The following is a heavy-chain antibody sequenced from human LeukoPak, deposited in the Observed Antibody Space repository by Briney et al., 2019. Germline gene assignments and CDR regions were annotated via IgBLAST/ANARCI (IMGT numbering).Heavy chain of an antibody. V-gene: IGHV1-46*01. Sequence: ASVKVSCKASGYTFTSYYMHWVRQAPGQGLEWMGIINPSGGSTSYAQKFQGRVTMTRDTSTSTVYMELSSLRSEDTAVYYCARERGIVGATKRFWFDPWGQGTLVTVSS. J-gene: IGHJ5*02. CDR2: INPSGGST. CDR3: ARERGIVGATKRFWFDP. D-gene: IGHD1-26*01. CDR1: GYTFTSYY.